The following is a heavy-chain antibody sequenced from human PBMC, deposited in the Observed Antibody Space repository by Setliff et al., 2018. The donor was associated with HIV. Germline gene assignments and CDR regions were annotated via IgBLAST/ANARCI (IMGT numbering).Heavy chain of an antibody. V-gene: IGHV3-21*01. Sequence: PGGSLRLSCAASGFTFSTYRMNWVRQAPGKGLEWVSPISSSSSYIYYADSLKGRFTISRDNAKNSLYLQMNSLRAEDTAVYYCARAVHSGWYYFDYWGQGTLVTVSS. CDR2: ISSSSSYI. D-gene: IGHD6-19*01. J-gene: IGHJ4*02. CDR3: ARAVHSGWYYFDY. CDR1: GFTFSTYR.